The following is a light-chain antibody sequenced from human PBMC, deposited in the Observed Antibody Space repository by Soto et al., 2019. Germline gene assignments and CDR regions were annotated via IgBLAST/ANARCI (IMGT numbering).Light chain of an antibody. CDR1: SSDVGRYDY. Sequence: QSALTQPRSVSGSPGQSVTISCTGTSSDVGRYDYVSWYQHHPGKAPKLLIYDVNKWPSGVPDRFSGSKSGSTASLTVSGLQAEDEADYYCYSYAGSNNFVFGSGTKVTVL. V-gene: IGLV2-11*01. CDR3: YSYAGSNNFV. CDR2: DVN. J-gene: IGLJ1*01.